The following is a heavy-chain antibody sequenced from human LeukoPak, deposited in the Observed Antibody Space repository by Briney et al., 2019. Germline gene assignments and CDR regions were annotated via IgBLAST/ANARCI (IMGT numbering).Heavy chain of an antibody. J-gene: IGHJ4*02. CDR3: AKTVSGGLRLGELSFDY. D-gene: IGHD3-16*02. CDR2: ISGSGGST. CDR1: GGTFSSYA. V-gene: IGHV3-23*01. Sequence: PGGSLRLSCAASGGTFSSYAMSWVRQAPGKGLEWVGAISGSGGSTYYADSVRGRFTIFRDNSKNTLYLQMNSLRAEDTAVYYCAKTVSGGLRLGELSFDYWGQGTLVTVSS.